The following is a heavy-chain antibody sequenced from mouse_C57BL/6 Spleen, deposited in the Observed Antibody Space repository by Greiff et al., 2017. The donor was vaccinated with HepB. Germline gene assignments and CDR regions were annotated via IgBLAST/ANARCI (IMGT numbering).Heavy chain of an antibody. CDR2: ISDGGSYT. V-gene: IGHV5-4*01. J-gene: IGHJ4*01. Sequence: EVQRVESGGGLVKPGGSLKLSCAASGFTFSSYAMSWVRQTPEKRLEWVATISDGGSYTYYPDNVKGRFTISRDNAKNNLYLQMSHLKSEDTAMYYCARGVTPRAMDYWGQGTSVTVSS. CDR1: GFTFSSYA. CDR3: ARGVTPRAMDY. D-gene: IGHD2-3*01.